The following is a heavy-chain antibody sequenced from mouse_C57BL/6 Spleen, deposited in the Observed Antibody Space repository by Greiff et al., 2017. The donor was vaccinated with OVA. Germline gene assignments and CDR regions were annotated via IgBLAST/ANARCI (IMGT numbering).Heavy chain of an antibody. V-gene: IGHV1-15*01. J-gene: IGHJ4*01. CDR2: IDPETGGT. CDR1: GYTFTDYE. CDR3: TRRLMVTRGDYAMDY. Sequence: QVQLQQSGAELVRPGASVTLSCKASGYTFTDYEMHWVKQTPVHGLEWIGAIDPETGGTAYNQKFKGKAILTADKSSSTAYMELRSLTSEDSAVYYCTRRLMVTRGDYAMDYWGQGTSVTVSS. D-gene: IGHD2-3*01.